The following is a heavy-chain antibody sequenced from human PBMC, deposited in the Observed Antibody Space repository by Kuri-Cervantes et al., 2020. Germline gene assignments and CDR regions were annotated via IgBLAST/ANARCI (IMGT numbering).Heavy chain of an antibody. J-gene: IGHJ3*02. CDR3: ARGGSGLMDGRAFDI. Sequence: ASGKVSCKASGYTFTSYGISWVRQAPGQGLEWMGWISAYNGNTNYAQKLQGRVTMTTDTSTSTAYMELSSLRSEDTAVYYCARGGSGLMDGRAFDIWGQGTMVTVSS. V-gene: IGHV1-18*01. D-gene: IGHD2-2*03. CDR1: GYTFTSYG. CDR2: ISAYNGNT.